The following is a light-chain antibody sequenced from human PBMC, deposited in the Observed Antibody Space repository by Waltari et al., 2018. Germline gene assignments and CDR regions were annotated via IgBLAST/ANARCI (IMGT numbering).Light chain of an antibody. CDR2: WAS. J-gene: IGKJ1*01. CDR3: QQYQSFPWT. CDR1: QSVLFTPTNKNY. V-gene: IGKV4-1*01. Sequence: DIVMTQSPDSLAVSLGERATINCKSSQSVLFTPTNKNYLAWSQQKPRQPPKLLIYWASTRESGVPDRFSGSVSGTDFTLTISSLQAEDVAVYYCQQYQSFPWTFGQGTKVEIK.